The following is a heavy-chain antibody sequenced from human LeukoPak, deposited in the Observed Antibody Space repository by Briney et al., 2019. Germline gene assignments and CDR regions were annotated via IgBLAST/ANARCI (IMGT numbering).Heavy chain of an antibody. CDR1: GYTFSDFH. Sequence: ASVKVSCKASGYTFSDFHIHWVRQAPGQGLEWMGWMNPNSGGTNYAPKFQGRVTMARDTSISTAYMDLSRPTSDDTAVYYCARDRRGNGWDFDYWGQGTLVTVSS. CDR2: MNPNSGGT. V-gene: IGHV1-2*02. D-gene: IGHD6-19*01. CDR3: ARDRRGNGWDFDY. J-gene: IGHJ4*02.